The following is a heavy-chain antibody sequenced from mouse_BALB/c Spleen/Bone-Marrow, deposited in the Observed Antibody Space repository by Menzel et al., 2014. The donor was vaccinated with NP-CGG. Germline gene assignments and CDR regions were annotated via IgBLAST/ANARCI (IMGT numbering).Heavy chain of an antibody. D-gene: IGHD1-2*01. CDR1: GYTFTSYW. CDR2: IYPGSGST. Sequence: LQQSGSELVRPGASVKLSCKASGYTFTSYWMHWVKQRHGQGLEWIGNIYPGSGSTNYDEKFKSKGTLTVDTSSSTAYMHLSSLTSEASAVYYCTSERDYYGYVGAMDYWGQGTSVTVSS. V-gene: IGHV1S22*01. CDR3: TSERDYYGYVGAMDY. J-gene: IGHJ4*01.